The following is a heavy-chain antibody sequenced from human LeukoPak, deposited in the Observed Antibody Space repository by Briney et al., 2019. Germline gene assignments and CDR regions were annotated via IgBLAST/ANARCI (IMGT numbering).Heavy chain of an antibody. V-gene: IGHV3-7*04. CDR1: KFTFSSYW. D-gene: IGHD2-15*01. CDR3: ARGGLPSDAFDI. J-gene: IGHJ3*02. CDR2: IKQDGSEK. Sequence: GGSLGLSCAASKFTFSSYWMSWVRQAPGKGLEWVANIKQDGSEKYYVDSVKGRFTISRDNAKNSLYLQMNSLRAEDTAVYYCARGGLPSDAFDIWGQGTMVTVSS.